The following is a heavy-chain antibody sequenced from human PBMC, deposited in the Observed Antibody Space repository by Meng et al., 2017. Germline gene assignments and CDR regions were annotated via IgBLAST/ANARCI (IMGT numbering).Heavy chain of an antibody. V-gene: IGHV3-53*04. CDR1: GFTVSSNY. CDR2: IYSGGST. J-gene: IGHJ4*02. Sequence: GESLKISCAASGFTVSSNYMSWVRQAPGKGLEWVSVIYSGGSTYYADSVKGRFTTSRHNSKNTLYLQMNSLRAEDTAVYYCAREGGYSSSWYYFDYWGQGTLVTVSS. CDR3: AREGGYSSSWYYFDY. D-gene: IGHD6-13*01.